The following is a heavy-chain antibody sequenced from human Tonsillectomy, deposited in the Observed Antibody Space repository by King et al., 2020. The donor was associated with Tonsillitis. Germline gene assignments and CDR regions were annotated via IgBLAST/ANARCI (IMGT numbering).Heavy chain of an antibody. CDR1: GFTFSSDS. D-gene: IGHD1-1*01. CDR2: ITSSSNNI. V-gene: IGHV3-21*01. J-gene: IGHJ4*02. Sequence: VQLVESGGGLVKPGGSLRLCCAASGFTFSSDSMNWVRQAPGKGLEGVSFITSSSNNIYSADSLKGRFTIPRDNAKNSLYLQMNSPRAEDTAVYYCAMGSVVQLTIDYWGQGPLVPFSS. CDR3: AMGSVVQLTIDY.